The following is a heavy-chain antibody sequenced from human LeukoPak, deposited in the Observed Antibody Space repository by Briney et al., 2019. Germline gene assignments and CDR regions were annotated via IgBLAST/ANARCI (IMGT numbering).Heavy chain of an antibody. V-gene: IGHV4-39*07. Sequence: SETLSLTCTVSGGSISSSSYYWAWIRQPPGKGLEWIGTIYYSGSTNYNPSRKSRVTISVDTSKNQFSLKLSSVTAADTAVYYCARRRKFIAARAPAYFDYWGQGTLVTVSS. CDR3: ARRRKFIAARAPAYFDY. CDR1: GGSISSSSYY. CDR2: IYYSGST. J-gene: IGHJ4*02. D-gene: IGHD6-6*01.